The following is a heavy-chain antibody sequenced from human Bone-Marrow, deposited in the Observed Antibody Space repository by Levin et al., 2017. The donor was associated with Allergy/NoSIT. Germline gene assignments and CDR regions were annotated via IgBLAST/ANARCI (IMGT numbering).Heavy chain of an antibody. V-gene: IGHV4-30-2*01. CDR1: GGSIRAGYS. CDR2: IYHSESS. D-gene: IGHD5-12*01. Sequence: SQTLSLPCAVSGGSIRAGYSWNWIRQPPGKGLEWIGYIYHSESSWENPSLKTRVPLSVDRSDNQFSLRLPSVTAADTAVYYCARGSAYRGYPRVFDYWGQGALVTVSS. J-gene: IGHJ4*02. CDR3: ARGSAYRGYPRVFDY.